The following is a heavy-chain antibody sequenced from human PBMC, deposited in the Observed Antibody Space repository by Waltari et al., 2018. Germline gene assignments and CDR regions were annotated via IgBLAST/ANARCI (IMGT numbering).Heavy chain of an antibody. CDR2: ISWNSGSI. Sequence: EVQLVESGGGLVQPGRSLRLSCAASGFTFDDYAMHWVRQAPGKGLEWVSGISWNSGSIGYSDSVKGRFTISRDNAKNSLYLQMNSLRAEDTALYYCAKADYGDYSRAGPFDIWGQGTMVTVSS. D-gene: IGHD4-17*01. J-gene: IGHJ3*02. V-gene: IGHV3-9*01. CDR3: AKADYGDYSRAGPFDI. CDR1: GFTFDDYA.